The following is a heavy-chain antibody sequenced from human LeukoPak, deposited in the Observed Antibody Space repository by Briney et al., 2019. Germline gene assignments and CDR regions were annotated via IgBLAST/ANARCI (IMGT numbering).Heavy chain of an antibody. V-gene: IGHV3-7*01. CDR1: GFTFSLYW. J-gene: IGHJ4*02. D-gene: IGHD3-10*01. CDR2: INQDGSEK. CDR3: ARGDQYFAGN. Sequence: GGSLRLSCAASGFTFSLYWMSWVRQAPGKGLQWVANINQDGSEKYYMDSVKGRLTISRDDSKNSLYLQMNSLRAHDTAVYSSARGDQYFAGNWGQGTLVTVSS.